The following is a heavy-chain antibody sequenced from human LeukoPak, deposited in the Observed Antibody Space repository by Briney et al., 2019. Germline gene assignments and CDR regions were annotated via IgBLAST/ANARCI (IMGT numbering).Heavy chain of an antibody. CDR1: GFIFSNSA. V-gene: IGHV3-30*03. Sequence: PGGSLRLSCAASGFIFSNSAMHWVRQAPGKRLDWVAVISYDGSNKYYADSVKGRFTISRDNSKNTLYLQMNSLRAEDTAVYYCARVPVLDMGIPLGEYYYYGMDVWGQGTTVTVSS. D-gene: IGHD6-13*01. CDR3: ARVPVLDMGIPLGEYYYYGMDV. J-gene: IGHJ6*02. CDR2: ISYDGSNK.